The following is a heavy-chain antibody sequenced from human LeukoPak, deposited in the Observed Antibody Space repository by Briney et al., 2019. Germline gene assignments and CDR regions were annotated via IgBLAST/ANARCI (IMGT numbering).Heavy chain of an antibody. CDR1: GGSISRFY. CDR2: IYSNGST. Sequence: SETLSLTCSVSGGSISRFYWSWIRQSPGKGLEWIGYIYSNGSTKYNVSLKSRVTMSVDTSKGQFSLKLDSMTTADTAVYYCARSSSGLDYGDYYFDYWGQGTLVTVSS. V-gene: IGHV4-59*01. D-gene: IGHD4-17*01. CDR3: ARSSSGLDYGDYYFDY. J-gene: IGHJ4*02.